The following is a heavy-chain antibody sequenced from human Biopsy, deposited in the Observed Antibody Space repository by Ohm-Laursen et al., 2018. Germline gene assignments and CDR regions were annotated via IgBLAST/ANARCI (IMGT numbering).Heavy chain of an antibody. CDR1: GGTFSNYG. V-gene: IGHV1-69*06. CDR2: NIPILGTG. Sequence: SSVKVSCNAPGGTFSNYGVNWVRQAPGQGLEWLGGNIPILGTGNYAQKFQDRVTVAADTSTSTATMELRSLRSYDTAVYYCATKLTGYFHHWGQGTLVIVSS. J-gene: IGHJ1*01. CDR3: ATKLTGYFHH. D-gene: IGHD3-9*01.